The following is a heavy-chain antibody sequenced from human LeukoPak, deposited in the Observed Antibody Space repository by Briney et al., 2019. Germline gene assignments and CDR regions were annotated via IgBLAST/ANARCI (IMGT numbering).Heavy chain of an antibody. J-gene: IGHJ3*02. V-gene: IGHV4-34*01. D-gene: IGHD3-3*01. CDR2: INHSGST. CDR1: GGSFSGYY. Sequence: PSETLSLTCAVYGGSFSGYYWSWIRQPPGKGLEWIGEINHSGSTNYNPSLKSRVTISVDTPKNQFTLKLSSVTAADTAVYYCVRAIFSRAFDIWGQGTMVTVSS. CDR3: VRAIFSRAFDI.